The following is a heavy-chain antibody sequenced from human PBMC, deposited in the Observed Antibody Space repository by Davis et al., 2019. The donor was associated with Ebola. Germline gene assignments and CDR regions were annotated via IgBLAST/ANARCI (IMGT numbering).Heavy chain of an antibody. D-gene: IGHD4-17*01. Sequence: PGGSLRLSCAASGFTISSYAMHWVRQAPGKGLEWVAVISYDGSNKYYADSVKGRFTISRDNSKNTLYLQMNSLRVEDMAVYYCARDIAYGTFDYWGQGTQVTVSS. V-gene: IGHV3-30-3*01. J-gene: IGHJ4*02. CDR1: GFTISSYA. CDR2: ISYDGSNK. CDR3: ARDIAYGTFDY.